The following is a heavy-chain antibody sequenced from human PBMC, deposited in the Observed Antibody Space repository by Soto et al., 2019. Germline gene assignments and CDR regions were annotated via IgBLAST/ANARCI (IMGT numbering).Heavy chain of an antibody. D-gene: IGHD3-22*01. CDR1: GFTFSSYG. CDR2: ISYDGSNK. CDR3: AKERRVGSGYYLPDY. J-gene: IGHJ4*02. V-gene: IGHV3-30*18. Sequence: QVQLVESGGGVVQPGRSLRLSCAASGFTFSSYGMHWVRQAPGKGLEWVAVISYDGSNKYYADSVKGRFTISRDNSKNTLYLQMNSLRAEDTAVYYCAKERRVGSGYYLPDYWGQGTLVTVSS.